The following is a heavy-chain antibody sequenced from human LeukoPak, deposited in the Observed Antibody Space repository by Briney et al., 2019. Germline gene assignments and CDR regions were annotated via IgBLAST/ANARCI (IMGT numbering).Heavy chain of an antibody. V-gene: IGHV4-59*01. D-gene: IGHD3-10*01. J-gene: IGHJ6*04. CDR3: ARLARLSLIRGVTGYHSLDV. CDR1: SGSTNSFY. Sequence: SETLSLTCTVSSGSTNSFYWSWIRQPPGGGLEWIGYIYYSGTTNYNPPLKSRVTISIDTSKNQFSLNLSSVTAADTAVYYCARLARLSLIRGVTGYHSLDVWGKGTKVTVSS. CDR2: IYYSGTT.